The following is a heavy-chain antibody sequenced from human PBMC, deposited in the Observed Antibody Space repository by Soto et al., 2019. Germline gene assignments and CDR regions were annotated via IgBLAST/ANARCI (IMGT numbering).Heavy chain of an antibody. V-gene: IGHV4-59*01. CDR2: IYYSGST. J-gene: IGHJ6*03. CDR3: ATDSYSSSWYVGGYYYYMDV. D-gene: IGHD6-13*01. CDR1: GGSISSYY. Sequence: SETLSLTCTVSGGSISSYYWSWIRQPPGKGLEWIGYIYYSGSTNYNPSLKSRVTISVDTSKNQFSLKLSSVTAADTAVYYCATDSYSSSWYVGGYYYYMDVWGKGTTVTVSS.